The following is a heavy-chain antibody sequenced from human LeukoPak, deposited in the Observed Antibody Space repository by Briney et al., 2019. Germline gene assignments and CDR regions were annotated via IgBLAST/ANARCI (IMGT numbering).Heavy chain of an antibody. D-gene: IGHD3-22*01. V-gene: IGHV3-48*03. CDR1: GLTFSSFA. CDR3: ARDLDSGNYFFAY. CDR2: ISGNGGTT. Sequence: GGSLRLSCATSGLTFSSFAMSWVRQAPGKGPQWVSYISGNGGTTHYADSVEGRFTISRDNAKNSLYLQMSSLRAEDTAVYYCARDLDSGNYFFAYWGQGTPVTVSS. J-gene: IGHJ4*02.